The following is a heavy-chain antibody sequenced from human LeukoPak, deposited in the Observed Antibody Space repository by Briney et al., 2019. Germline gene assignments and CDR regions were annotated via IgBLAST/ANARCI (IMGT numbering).Heavy chain of an antibody. CDR3: AGVPQWASAYYFDY. D-gene: IGHD1-26*01. J-gene: IGHJ4*02. V-gene: IGHV1-69*05. CDR1: GGTFSSYA. Sequence: ASVKVSCKASGGTFSSYAISWVRQAPGQGLEWMGGIIPIFGTANYAQKFQGRVTITTDESTSTAYMELSSLRSEDTAVYYCAGVPQWASAYYFDYWGQGTLVTVSS. CDR2: IIPIFGTA.